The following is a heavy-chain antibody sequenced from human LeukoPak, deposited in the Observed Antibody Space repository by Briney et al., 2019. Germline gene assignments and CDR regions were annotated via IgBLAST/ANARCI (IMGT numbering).Heavy chain of an antibody. V-gene: IGHV3-53*05. CDR1: GFTVSSDY. CDR2: IYSGGST. CDR3: ARNWFDP. Sequence: GGSLRLSCAASGFTVSSDYMSWVRQAPGKGLEWVSVIYSGGSTYYADSVKGRFTISRDKSKNTVYLQMNSLRFEDAAMYYCARNWFDPWGQGTLVTVSS. J-gene: IGHJ5*02.